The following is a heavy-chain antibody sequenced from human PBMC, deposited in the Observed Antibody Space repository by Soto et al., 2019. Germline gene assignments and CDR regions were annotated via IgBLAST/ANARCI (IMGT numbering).Heavy chain of an antibody. Sequence: QVQLQESGPGLVKPSQTLSLTCTVSGGSISSGDYYWSWIRQPPGKGLEWIGYIYYSGSTYYNPSLKSRVTRSVDTSKNQFSLKLSSVTAADTAVYYCAREARMDIVVVVAATYHDAFDIWGQGTMVTVSS. CDR3: AREARMDIVVVVAATYHDAFDI. D-gene: IGHD2-15*01. V-gene: IGHV4-30-4*01. J-gene: IGHJ3*02. CDR2: IYYSGST. CDR1: GGSISSGDYY.